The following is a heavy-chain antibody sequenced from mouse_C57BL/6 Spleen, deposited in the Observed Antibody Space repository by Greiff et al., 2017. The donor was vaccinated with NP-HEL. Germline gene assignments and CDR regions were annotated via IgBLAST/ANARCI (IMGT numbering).Heavy chain of an antibody. CDR3: ARRTIYYFGSTYDWYFDV. D-gene: IGHD1-1*01. J-gene: IGHJ1*01. CDR2: INTYTGEP. V-gene: IGHV9-1*02. CDR1: GYTFTHFG. Sequence: QIQLVQSGPELKKPGETVKISCKASGYTFTHFGMNWVKQTPGEGLEWMGWINTYTGEPTYADDFKGRIAFSLETSASTAYLQINNLKNEDMATYFCARRTIYYFGSTYDWYFDVWGAGSTVTVSS.